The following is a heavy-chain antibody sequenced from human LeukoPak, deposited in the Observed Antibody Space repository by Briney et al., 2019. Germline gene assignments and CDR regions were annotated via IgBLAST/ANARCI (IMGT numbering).Heavy chain of an antibody. J-gene: IGHJ5*02. D-gene: IGHD2-15*01. CDR1: GGSISSSSYY. CDR3: ARPQVLLSFSWFDP. CDR2: IYYSGST. V-gene: IGHV4-39*01. Sequence: SETLSLTCTVSGGSISSSSYYWGWIRHPPGKGLEWIGSIYYSGSTYYNPSLKSRVTISVDTSKNQFSLKLSSVTAADTAVYYCARPQVLLSFSWFDPWGQGTLVTVSS.